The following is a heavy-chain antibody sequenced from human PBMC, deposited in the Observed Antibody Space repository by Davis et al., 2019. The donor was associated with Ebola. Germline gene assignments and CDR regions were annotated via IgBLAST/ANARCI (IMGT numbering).Heavy chain of an antibody. CDR1: GGTFSSYA. Sequence: SVKVSCKASGGTFSSYAISWVRQAPGQGLEWMGGIIPIFGTANYAQKFQGRVTITADESTSTAYMELSSLRSEDTAVYYCARSGSNAVDPDYWGQGTLVTVSS. J-gene: IGHJ4*02. CDR2: IIPIFGTA. V-gene: IGHV1-69*13. CDR3: ARSGSNAVDPDY. D-gene: IGHD3-3*01.